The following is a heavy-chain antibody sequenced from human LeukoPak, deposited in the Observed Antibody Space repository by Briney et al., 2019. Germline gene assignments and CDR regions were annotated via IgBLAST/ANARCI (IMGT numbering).Heavy chain of an antibody. CDR1: GFTFSSYA. CDR2: ISYDGSNK. CDR3: ARGRVGATKNWFDP. Sequence: GGSLRLSCAASGFTFSSYAMHWVRLAPGKGLEWVAVISYDGSNKYYADSVKGRFTISRDNSKNTLYLQMNSLRAEDTAVYYCARGRVGATKNWFDPWGQGTLVTVSS. V-gene: IGHV3-30*01. J-gene: IGHJ5*02. D-gene: IGHD1-26*01.